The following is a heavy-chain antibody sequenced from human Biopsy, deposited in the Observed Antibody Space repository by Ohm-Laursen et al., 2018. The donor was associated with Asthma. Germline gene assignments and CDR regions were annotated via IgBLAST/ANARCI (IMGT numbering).Heavy chain of an antibody. CDR1: GFTFRSYA. V-gene: IGHV3-30-3*01. CDR2: GGSYYDGGLK. CDR3: ARDVMEWYLPAFDF. D-gene: IGHD3-3*01. Sequence: SLRLSCTASGFTFRSYAMHWVRQAPGKGLEWVAVGGSYYDGGLKYYADSVNGRFTVSKDDSKNTLYLQMNSLRPDDTAVYYCARDVMEWYLPAFDFWGQGTLVTVSS. J-gene: IGHJ4*02.